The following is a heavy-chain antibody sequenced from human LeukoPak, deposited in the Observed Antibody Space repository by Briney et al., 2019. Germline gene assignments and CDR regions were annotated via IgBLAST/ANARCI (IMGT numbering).Heavy chain of an antibody. D-gene: IGHD3/OR15-3a*01. Sequence: ASVKVPCKVSGYTLTELSIHWVRQAPGKGLGWMGGFDPENGETVYAQKFQDRVTMTEDTSTDTAYMELSSLRSEDTAVYYCTTVLGGGLYWGQGALVTVSS. CDR2: FDPENGET. CDR1: GYTLTELS. CDR3: TTVLGGGLY. J-gene: IGHJ4*02. V-gene: IGHV1-24*01.